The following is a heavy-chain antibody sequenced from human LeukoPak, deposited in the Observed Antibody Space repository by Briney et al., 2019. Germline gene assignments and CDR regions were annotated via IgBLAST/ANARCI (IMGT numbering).Heavy chain of an antibody. CDR3: AREKLRFLEGAFDI. CDR1: GGSISSYY. D-gene: IGHD3-3*01. Sequence: PSQTLSLTCTVSGGSISSYYWSWIRQPPGKGLEWIGYIYYSGSTNYNPSLKSRVTISVDTSKNQFSLKLSSVTAADTAVYYCAREKLRFLEGAFDIWGQGTMVTVSS. CDR2: IYYSGST. J-gene: IGHJ3*02. V-gene: IGHV4-59*01.